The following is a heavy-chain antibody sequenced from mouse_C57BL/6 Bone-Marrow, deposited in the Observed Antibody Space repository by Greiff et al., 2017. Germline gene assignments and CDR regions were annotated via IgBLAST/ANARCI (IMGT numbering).Heavy chain of an antibody. V-gene: IGHV6-3*01. CDR1: GFTFSNYW. CDR3: TEGTTGVRAFAY. CDR2: IRLKSDNYAT. D-gene: IGHD1-1*01. Sequence: EVKVEESGGGLVQPGGSMKLSCVASGFTFSNYWMNWVRQSPEKGLEWVAQIRLKSDNYATHYAESVKGRFTISRDDSKSSVYLQMNNLRAEDTGIYYCTEGTTGVRAFAYWGQGTLVTVSA. J-gene: IGHJ3*01.